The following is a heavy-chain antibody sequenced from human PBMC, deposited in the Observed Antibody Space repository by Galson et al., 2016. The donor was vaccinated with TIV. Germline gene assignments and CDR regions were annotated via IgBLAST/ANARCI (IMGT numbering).Heavy chain of an antibody. CDR1: GGSFISYT. Sequence: SVKVSCKASGGSFISYTISWVRQAPGQVLEWMGGIIPVFGTANYAQKFQGRVTITTDESTSTAYMELSSLRADDTAVYYCASPRVPAASPTHWYFDLWGRGTLVTVSS. CDR3: ASPRVPAASPTHWYFDL. CDR2: IIPVFGTA. J-gene: IGHJ2*01. D-gene: IGHD2-2*01. V-gene: IGHV1-69*05.